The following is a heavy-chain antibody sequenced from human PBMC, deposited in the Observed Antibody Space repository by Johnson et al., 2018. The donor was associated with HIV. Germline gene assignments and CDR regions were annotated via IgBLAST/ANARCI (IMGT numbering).Heavy chain of an antibody. V-gene: IGHV3-30*04. CDR1: GFTFSSYA. J-gene: IGHJ3*02. CDR2: ISYDGSNK. D-gene: IGHD2-21*01. Sequence: QVQLVESGGGVVQPGRSLRLSCAASGFTFSSYAMHWVRQAPGKGLEWVAVISYDGSNKYYADSVKGRFTISRDNSKNTLYLQMNSLRAEDTAVYYCARDPSCGGDCYPDDALDIWGQGTMVTVSS. CDR3: ARDPSCGGDCYPDDALDI.